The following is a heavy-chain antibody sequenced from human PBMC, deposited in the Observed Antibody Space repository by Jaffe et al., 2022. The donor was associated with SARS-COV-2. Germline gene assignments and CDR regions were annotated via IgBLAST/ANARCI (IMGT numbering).Heavy chain of an antibody. J-gene: IGHJ4*02. CDR2: NSQSEGA. D-gene: IGHD1-26*01. V-gene: IGHV4-61*01. CDR3: ARDLSATYSFDY. CDR1: GGSINSGRYY. Sequence: QVQLQESGPGLVKPSQTLSLTCTVSGGSINSGRYYWSWIRQPPGKPLEWIGYNSQSEGANYNPSLESRVTISLDTSKNQFFLRLDSVTAADTAVYYCARDLSATYSFDYWGQGARVTVSS.